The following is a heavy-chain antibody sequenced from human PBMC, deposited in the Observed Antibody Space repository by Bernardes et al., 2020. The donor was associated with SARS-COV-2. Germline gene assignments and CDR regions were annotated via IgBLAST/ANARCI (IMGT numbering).Heavy chain of an antibody. CDR3: ARDSRDRGDYQGFDY. CDR2: IYYTGIT. CDR1: GGSISGHYY. J-gene: IGHJ4*02. V-gene: IGHV4-59*12. D-gene: IGHD4-17*01. Sequence: SETLSLTCSVSGGSISGHYYWSCIRQTPGKGLEWIGYIYYTGITKYNPSLKGRATMFVDMSKNQFSLRLISVTAADTAVYYCARDSRDRGDYQGFDYWGQGTQVTVSS.